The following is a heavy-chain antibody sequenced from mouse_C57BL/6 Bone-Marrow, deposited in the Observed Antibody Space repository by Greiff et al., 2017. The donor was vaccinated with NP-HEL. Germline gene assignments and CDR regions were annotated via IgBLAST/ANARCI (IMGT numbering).Heavy chain of an antibody. J-gene: IGHJ3*01. CDR3: TTLYYYGSSYDRFAY. D-gene: IGHD1-1*01. CDR1: GFNIKDDY. V-gene: IGHV14-4*01. Sequence: DVQLQESGAELVRPGASVKLSCTASGFNIKDDYMHWVKQRPEQGLEWIGWIDPENGDTEYASKFQGKATITADTSSNTAYLQLSSLTSEDTAVYYCTTLYYYGSSYDRFAYWGQGTLVTVSA. CDR2: IDPENGDT.